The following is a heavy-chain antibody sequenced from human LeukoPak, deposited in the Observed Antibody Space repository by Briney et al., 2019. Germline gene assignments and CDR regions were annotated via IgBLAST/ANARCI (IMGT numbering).Heavy chain of an antibody. D-gene: IGHD3-10*01. J-gene: IGHJ4*02. CDR2: INSDGTR. CDR3: TRVGRSYYGNFDY. V-gene: IGHV3-74*01. Sequence: GGSLRLSCAASGFPFNNYWMHWVRQAPGEGLVWVSRINSDGTRTYADSVKGRFTISRDNAKNTLYLQMNSLRVEDTAVYYCTRVGRSYYGNFDYWGQGTLVTVSS. CDR1: GFPFNNYW.